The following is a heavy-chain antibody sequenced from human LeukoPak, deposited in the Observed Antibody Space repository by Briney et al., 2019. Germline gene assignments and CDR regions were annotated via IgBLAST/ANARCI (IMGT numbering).Heavy chain of an antibody. CDR1: GATFTIYA. Sequence: SGNVSCKASGATFTIYAISWGRHAPGQGLEWKGGIIPIFGTANYDPDFQGRVTTTAEESTSTAYFVLSSVRSEDTAVYYCARGRTDCSGGSCYSEYFQHWGEGTLVTVS. CDR3: ARGRTDCSGGSCYSEYFQH. CDR2: IIPIFGTA. J-gene: IGHJ1*01. V-gene: IGHV1-69*13. D-gene: IGHD2-15*01.